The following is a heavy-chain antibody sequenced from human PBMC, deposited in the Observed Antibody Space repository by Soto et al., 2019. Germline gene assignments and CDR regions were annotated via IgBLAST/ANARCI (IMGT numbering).Heavy chain of an antibody. CDR3: ARERSAAGTGWFDP. D-gene: IGHD6-13*01. Sequence: QVQLVQSGAEVKKPGASVKVSCKASGYTFTSYDINWVRQATGQGLEWMGWMNPNSGNTGYAQKFQGRVTMTRNTSISTCYMELSRLRSEDTAVYYCARERSAAGTGWFDPWGQGTLVTVSS. CDR2: MNPNSGNT. CDR1: GYTFTSYD. V-gene: IGHV1-8*01. J-gene: IGHJ5*02.